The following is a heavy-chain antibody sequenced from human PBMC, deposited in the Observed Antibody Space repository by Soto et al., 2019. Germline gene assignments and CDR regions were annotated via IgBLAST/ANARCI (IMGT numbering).Heavy chain of an antibody. D-gene: IGHD1-26*01. Sequence: QVQLQQWGAGPLKPSETLSLTCAVYGGSLSGFYWCWIRQPPGKGLEWIGDIDDSGTTNYNPSLTSRLIVSVDMSKNQFSLKLSSVTAADTSVYYCARGRRGSYNDWGQGTLVTVSS. V-gene: IGHV4-34*01. CDR3: ARGRRGSYND. CDR1: GGSLSGFY. CDR2: IDDSGTT. J-gene: IGHJ4*02.